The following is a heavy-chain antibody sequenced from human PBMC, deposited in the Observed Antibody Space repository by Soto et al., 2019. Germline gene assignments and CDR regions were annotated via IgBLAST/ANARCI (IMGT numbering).Heavy chain of an antibody. CDR1: GDSVSSNSAA. Sequence: SQTLSLTCAISGDSVSSNSAAGNWIRQSPSRGLEWLGRTYYSSKWYNDYAVSVKSRITINPDTSKNQFALQLNSVTPEETDVYYCARDWRVVANKRKNYYYYGMDVWGQGTTVPV. J-gene: IGHJ6*02. CDR2: TYYSSKWYN. CDR3: ARDWRVVANKRKNYYYYGMDV. D-gene: IGHD2-15*01. V-gene: IGHV6-1*01.